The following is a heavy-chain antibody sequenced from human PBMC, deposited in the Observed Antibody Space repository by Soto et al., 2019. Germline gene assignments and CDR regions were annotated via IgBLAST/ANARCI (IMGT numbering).Heavy chain of an antibody. CDR2: IYYSGST. J-gene: IGHJ4*02. CDR3: ARRYCSGGSCYSFDY. CDR1: GGSISSSSYY. Sequence: QLQLQESGPGLVKPSETLSLTCTVSGGSISSSSYYWGWIRQPPGKGLEWVGSIYYSGSTYYNPSLKSQVTISEDTSKTKSSLKVSSVTGADTAVYYCARRYCSGGSCYSFDYWGQGTLVPVSS. D-gene: IGHD2-15*01. V-gene: IGHV4-39*01.